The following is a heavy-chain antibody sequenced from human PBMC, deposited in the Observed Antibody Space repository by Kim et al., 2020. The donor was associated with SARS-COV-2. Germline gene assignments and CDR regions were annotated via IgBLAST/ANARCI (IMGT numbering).Heavy chain of an antibody. V-gene: IGHV1-69*13. D-gene: IGHD6-6*01. CDR1: GGTFSSYA. J-gene: IGHJ6*02. CDR2: IIPIFGTA. Sequence: SVKVSCKASGGTFSSYAISWVRQAPGQGLEWMGGIIPIFGTANYAQKFQGRVTITADESTSTAYMELSSLRSEDTAVYYCAREYSSSPGGDYYYYGMDVWGQGTTVTVSS. CDR3: AREYSSSPGGDYYYYGMDV.